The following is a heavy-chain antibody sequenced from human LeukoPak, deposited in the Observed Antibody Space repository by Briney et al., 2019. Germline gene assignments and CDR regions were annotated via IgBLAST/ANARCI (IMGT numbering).Heavy chain of an antibody. J-gene: IGHJ4*02. Sequence: SETLSLTCTVSGGSISSYYWSWIRQPPGKGLEWIGYIYTSDITKYNPSLKSRVTISVDTSKNQFSLRLTSVTAADTAVYYCARPNSTSWYAPLDYWGQGTLVTVSS. D-gene: IGHD6-13*01. CDR3: ARPNSTSWYAPLDY. V-gene: IGHV4-4*09. CDR1: GGSISSYY. CDR2: IYTSDIT.